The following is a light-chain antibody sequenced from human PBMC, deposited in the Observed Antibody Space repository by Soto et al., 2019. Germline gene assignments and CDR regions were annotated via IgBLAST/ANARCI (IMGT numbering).Light chain of an antibody. CDR1: QSVLYSSNNKNY. V-gene: IGKV4-1*01. CDR2: WAS. J-gene: IGKJ2*01. CDR3: QQYESTPPT. Sequence: DIVMTQSPDSLAVSLGERATINCKSSQSVLYSSNNKNYLAWYQQRPGQPPKLLIYWASTRESVVPDRCSGAGSGTDFTLTITSLQAEDVAVYYCQQYESTPPTFGQGTKLEIK.